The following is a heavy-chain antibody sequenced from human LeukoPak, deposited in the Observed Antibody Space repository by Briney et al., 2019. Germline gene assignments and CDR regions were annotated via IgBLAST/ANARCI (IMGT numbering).Heavy chain of an antibody. J-gene: IGHJ4*02. CDR3: VRDGEYMIRGVKSFDY. D-gene: IGHD3-10*01. CDR1: GFAFSNYE. CDR2: ISSSGGTK. Sequence: GGSLRLSCAASGFAFSNYEMDWVRQAPGKGLEWVSYISSSGGTKYYVDSVEGRFIISRDNAKNSLFLQMNSLRPEDTAVYYCVRDGEYMIRGVKSFDYWAREPWSPSPQ. V-gene: IGHV3-48*03.